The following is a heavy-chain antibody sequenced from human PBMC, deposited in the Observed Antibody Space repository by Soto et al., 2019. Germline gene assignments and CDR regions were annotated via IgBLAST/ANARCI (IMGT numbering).Heavy chain of an antibody. Sequence: GGSLRLSCAASGFTFSSYSMNWVRQAPGKGPEWVSYISSSSSTIYYADSVKGRFTISRDNAKNSLYLQMNSLRDEDTAVYYCARGYDSSGYYWRIDAFDIWGQGTMVTVSS. D-gene: IGHD3-22*01. V-gene: IGHV3-48*02. CDR3: ARGYDSSGYYWRIDAFDI. J-gene: IGHJ3*02. CDR2: ISSSSSTI. CDR1: GFTFSSYS.